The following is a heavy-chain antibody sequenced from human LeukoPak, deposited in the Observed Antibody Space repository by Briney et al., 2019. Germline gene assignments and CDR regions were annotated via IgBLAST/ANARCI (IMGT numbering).Heavy chain of an antibody. CDR3: ARSAFIPFLYYYDSSGYYIFDY. V-gene: IGHV3-7*01. D-gene: IGHD3-22*01. CDR1: GFTFSSYW. CDR2: IKQDGSEK. Sequence: GGSLRLSCAASGFTFSSYWMSWVRQAPGKGLEWVANIKQDGSEKYYVDSVKGRFTISRDNAKNSLYLQMNSLRAEDTAVYYCARSAFIPFLYYYDSSGYYIFDYWGQGTLVTVSS. J-gene: IGHJ4*02.